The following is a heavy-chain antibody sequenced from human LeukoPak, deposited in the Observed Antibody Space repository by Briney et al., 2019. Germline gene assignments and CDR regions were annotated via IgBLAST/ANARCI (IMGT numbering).Heavy chain of an antibody. CDR3: ARHVTISGPYDASDI. CDR2: IYYSGGT. CDR1: GDSISSYY. Sequence: SETLSLTCTVSGDSISSYYWSWTRQPPGKGLEWIGYIYYSGGTDYNPSLKSRVTISVDTSRNQFSLKLRSVTAADTAVYYCARHVTISGPYDASDIWGQGTMVTVSP. D-gene: IGHD5-24*01. J-gene: IGHJ3*02. V-gene: IGHV4-59*08.